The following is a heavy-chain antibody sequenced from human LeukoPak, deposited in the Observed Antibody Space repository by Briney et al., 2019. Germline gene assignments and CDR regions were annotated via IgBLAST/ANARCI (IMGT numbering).Heavy chain of an antibody. Sequence: KTSETLSLTCTVSGGSISSYYWSWIRQPPGKGLEWIGYIYYSGSTNYNPSLKSRVTISVGTSKNQFSLKLSSVTAADTAVYYCARAPLWFGEFDYWGQGTLVTVS. V-gene: IGHV4-59*01. CDR1: GGSISSYY. CDR2: IYYSGST. D-gene: IGHD3-10*01. J-gene: IGHJ4*02. CDR3: ARAPLWFGEFDY.